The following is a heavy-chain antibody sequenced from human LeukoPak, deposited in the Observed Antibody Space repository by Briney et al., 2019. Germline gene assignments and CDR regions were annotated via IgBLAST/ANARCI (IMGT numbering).Heavy chain of an antibody. D-gene: IGHD1-20*01. CDR2: ISGGSTTYM. V-gene: IGHV3-21*01. J-gene: IGHJ3*02. Sequence: GSLRLSCAASGFTFSTYKMNWVRQAPGKGLEWVSSISGGSTTYMYYADSLKGRFTISRDNARNSLYLQMDSLRAEDTAVYYCARVLDITGTIFDAFDIWGQGTMVTVSS. CDR1: GFTFSTYK. CDR3: ARVLDITGTIFDAFDI.